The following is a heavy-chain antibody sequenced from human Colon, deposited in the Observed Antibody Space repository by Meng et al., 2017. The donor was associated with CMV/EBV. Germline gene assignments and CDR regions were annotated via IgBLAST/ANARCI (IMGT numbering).Heavy chain of an antibody. D-gene: IGHD6-25*01. V-gene: IGHV3-48*03. Sequence: GESLKISCTASGLNFSDYQMNWVRQAPGKGLEWISYMSKSGSTTYYADSVKGRFTISRDNAKNSLYLEMNSLRVEDTAVYYCANLPVSSGWPGGYYYGMDVWGQGTTVTVSS. J-gene: IGHJ6*02. CDR3: ANLPVSSGWPGGYYYGMDV. CDR2: MSKSGSTT. CDR1: GLNFSDYQ.